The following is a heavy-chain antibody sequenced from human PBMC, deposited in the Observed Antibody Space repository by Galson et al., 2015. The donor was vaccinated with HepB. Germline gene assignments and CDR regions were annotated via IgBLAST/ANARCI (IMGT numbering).Heavy chain of an antibody. J-gene: IGHJ6*02. CDR3: ARGGNALAGKSYAFYGIDV. CDR1: GFTFSSYA. Sequence: SLRLSCAASGFTFSSYAMHWVRQAPGKGLEWVAVISYDGDLKSYADPVKGRFTISRDNSKNMMYLHMNSLRAEDTAIYYCARGGNALAGKSYAFYGIDVWGQGTTVIV. CDR2: ISYDGDLK. D-gene: IGHD3-16*01. V-gene: IGHV3-30*04.